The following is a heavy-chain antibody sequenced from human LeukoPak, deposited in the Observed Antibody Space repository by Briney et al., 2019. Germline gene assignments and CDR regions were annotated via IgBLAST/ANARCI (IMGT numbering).Heavy chain of an antibody. CDR2: IGTSGNTI. D-gene: IGHD6-19*01. CDR1: GFTFSGYI. J-gene: IGHJ4*02. Sequence: GGSLRLSCAASGFTFSGYIMNWVRQAPGKGLEWVSFIGTSGNTIYYADSVKGRFTVSRANAKNSLYLQMNSLRAEDTAVYYCARDQWLAYWGRGTLVTVSS. V-gene: IGHV3-48*01. CDR3: ARDQWLAY.